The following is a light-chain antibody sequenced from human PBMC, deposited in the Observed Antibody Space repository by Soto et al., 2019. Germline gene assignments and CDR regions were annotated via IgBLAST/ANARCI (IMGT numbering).Light chain of an antibody. V-gene: IGKV1-9*01. CDR2: SAS. CDR1: QDIHAF. Sequence: DVQLTQSPSFLSASEGDRVTITCRASQDIHAFLAWYQHKPGKAPRLLIESASALQSGVPSRFSGTRSGTDFTFTIASLHPEDVATYFCQQYNNLPRTLGQGTKVDIK. CDR3: QQYNNLPRT. J-gene: IGKJ1*01.